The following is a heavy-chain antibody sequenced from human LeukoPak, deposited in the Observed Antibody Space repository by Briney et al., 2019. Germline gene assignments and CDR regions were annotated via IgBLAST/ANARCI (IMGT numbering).Heavy chain of an antibody. J-gene: IGHJ3*02. V-gene: IGHV3-21*01. D-gene: IGHD2-8*02. CDR3: SRDLDCTVTTCFGGDDGFDI. Sequence: GGSLRLSCEASGFTFNIYSMNWVRQVPGKGLEWVSSISSQSVYIYYADSVKGRFAISSDNARKSLYLQMNSLTAEDTAVYFCSRDLDCTVTTCFGGDDGFDIWGRGTMVTVSS. CDR2: ISSQSVYI. CDR1: GFTFNIYS.